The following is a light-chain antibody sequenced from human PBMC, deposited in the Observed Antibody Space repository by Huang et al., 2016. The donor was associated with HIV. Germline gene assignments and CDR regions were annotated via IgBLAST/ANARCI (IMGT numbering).Light chain of an antibody. CDR3: QQYNNWPGT. J-gene: IGKJ1*01. CDR2: CAS. CDR1: QSFSNN. Sequence: EIVMTQSPATLSVSPGERATLSCWASQSFSNNLAWYQQKPGQAPRLLIYCASTRATGIPAMFSGSGSGTEFTLTISSLQSEDFAVYYCQQYNNWPGTFGQGTKVEIK. V-gene: IGKV3-15*01.